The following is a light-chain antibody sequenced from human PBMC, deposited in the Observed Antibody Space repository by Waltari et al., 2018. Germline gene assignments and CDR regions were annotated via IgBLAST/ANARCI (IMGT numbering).Light chain of an antibody. Sequence: QSALTQPPSASATPGQRVTISCSGSGSNIGSHYVYWYQQFTGAAPKLLIYRNNQRPSGVPDRFSGSKSGASASLTISDLRSEDEADYFCAAWDDSLSGSVIFGGGTKVTVL. CDR1: GSNIGSHY. J-gene: IGLJ2*01. V-gene: IGLV1-47*01. CDR2: RNN. CDR3: AAWDDSLSGSVI.